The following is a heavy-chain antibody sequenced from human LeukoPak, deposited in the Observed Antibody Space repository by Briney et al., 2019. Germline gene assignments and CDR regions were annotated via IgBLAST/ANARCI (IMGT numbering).Heavy chain of an antibody. CDR1: GFSFSSYW. CDR3: ARDPGRQYSSIADV. V-gene: IGHV3-7*03. D-gene: IGHD6-19*01. J-gene: IGHJ6*02. Sequence: PGGSLRLSCAASGFSFSSYWMNWVRRAPGKGLEWLANTKEDGSKKYYVDSVKGRFTISRDNAKNSLYLQMDSLRAEDTAVYYCARDPGRQYSSIADVWGQGTTVTVSS. CDR2: TKEDGSKK.